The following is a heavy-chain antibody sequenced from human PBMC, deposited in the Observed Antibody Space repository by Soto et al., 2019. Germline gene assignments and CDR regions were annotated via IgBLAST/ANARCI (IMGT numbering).Heavy chain of an antibody. V-gene: IGHV1-69*13. Sequence: ASVKVSCKASGGTFSSYAISWVRQAPGQGLEWMGGIIPIFGTANYAQKFQGRVTITADESTSTAYMELSSLRSEDTAVYYCATGGGPSEQQFGVSFDYWGQGTLVTVSS. D-gene: IGHD3-10*01. J-gene: IGHJ4*02. CDR1: GGTFSSYA. CDR3: ATGGGPSEQQFGVSFDY. CDR2: IIPIFGTA.